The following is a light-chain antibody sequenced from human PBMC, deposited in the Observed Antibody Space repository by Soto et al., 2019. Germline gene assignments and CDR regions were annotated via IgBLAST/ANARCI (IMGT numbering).Light chain of an antibody. Sequence: QSALTQPPSASGYPGQSVTISCTGTSSAVGGYNYVSWYQQHPGKDPKLMVSEDSKRPSGYPDRFSGSKSGTTASLAVSGLQAEDEADYYCYSYAGSNIYVFGTGTKLTVL. CDR1: SSAVGGYNY. J-gene: IGLJ1*01. CDR3: YSYAGSNIYV. V-gene: IGLV2-8*01. CDR2: EDS.